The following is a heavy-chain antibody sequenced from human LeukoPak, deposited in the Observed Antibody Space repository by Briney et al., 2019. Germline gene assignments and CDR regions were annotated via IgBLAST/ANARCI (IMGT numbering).Heavy chain of an antibody. CDR3: ARDAGPRDYGSGSYLGY. V-gene: IGHV3-66*01. Sequence: GGSLRLSCAASGFXVSSNYISWVRQAPGKGLEWVSVIYSGGSTYYADSVKGRFTISRDNSKNSLYLQMNSLRDEDTAVYYCARDAGPRDYGSGSYLGYWGQGTLVTVSS. CDR2: IYSGGST. J-gene: IGHJ4*02. D-gene: IGHD3-10*01. CDR1: GFXVSSNY.